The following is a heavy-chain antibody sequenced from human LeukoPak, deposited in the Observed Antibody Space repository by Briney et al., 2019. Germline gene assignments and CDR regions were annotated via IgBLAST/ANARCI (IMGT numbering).Heavy chain of an antibody. CDR1: GFTFSSYW. V-gene: IGHV3-74*01. J-gene: IGHJ4*02. CDR3: ARVATYYDSSGYNSGYFDY. CDR2: INTDGSST. D-gene: IGHD3-22*01. Sequence: PGGSLRLSCEASGFTFSSYWMHWVRQAPGKGLVWVSRINTDGSSTTYADSVKGRFTISRDNAKNTLYLQMNSLRAEDTAVYYCARVATYYDSSGYNSGYFDYWGQGTLVTVSS.